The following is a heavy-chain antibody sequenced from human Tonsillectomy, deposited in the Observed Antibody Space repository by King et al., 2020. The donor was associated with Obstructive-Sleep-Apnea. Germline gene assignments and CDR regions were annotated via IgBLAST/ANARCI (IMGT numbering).Heavy chain of an antibody. CDR3: AKDISSYSSGWSYYYYGMDV. J-gene: IGHJ6*02. CDR2: ISWNSGSI. CDR1: GFTFDDYA. Sequence: QLVQSGGGLVQPGRSLRLSCAASGFTFDDYAMHCVRQAPGKGLEGVSGISWNSGSIGYAASVTGRFTISRANAKNSLFLQMNSLRAEDTALYYCAKDISSYSSGWSYYYYGMDVWGQGTTVTVSS. V-gene: IGHV3-9*01. D-gene: IGHD6-19*01.